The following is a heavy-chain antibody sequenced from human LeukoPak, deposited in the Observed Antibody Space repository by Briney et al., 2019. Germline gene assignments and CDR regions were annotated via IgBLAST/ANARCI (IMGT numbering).Heavy chain of an antibody. CDR1: GFTFTSFG. V-gene: IGHV1-18*01. J-gene: IGHJ6*02. CDR3: ARDKPYYYGSGSYYSYYYYYGMDV. Sequence: ASVKVSCKASGFTFTSFGFSWVRQAPGQGLEWLGWISAYNGHTNYAQNLQGRVTMTTDTSTTTAYMELRSLRYDDTAVYYCARDKPYYYGSGSYYSYYYYYGMDVWGQGTTVTVSS. CDR2: ISAYNGHT. D-gene: IGHD3-10*01.